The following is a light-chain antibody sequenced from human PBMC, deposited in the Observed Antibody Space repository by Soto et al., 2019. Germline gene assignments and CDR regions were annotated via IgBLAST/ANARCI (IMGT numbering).Light chain of an antibody. CDR2: AAS. V-gene: IGKV1-12*01. J-gene: IGKJ4*01. Sequence: DIQMTQSPSSVSASVGDRVTITCRASQGISSRLAWYQQKPGRAPKLLIYAASSLQSGAPSRFTGSGSGTDFTLTITSLQPDYIAVYFCQQANSVPLTFGGGTKVEIK. CDR1: QGISSR. CDR3: QQANSVPLT.